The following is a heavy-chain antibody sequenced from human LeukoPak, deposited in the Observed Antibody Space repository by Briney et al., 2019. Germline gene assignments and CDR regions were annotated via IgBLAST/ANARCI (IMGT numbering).Heavy chain of an antibody. D-gene: IGHD3-16*02. CDR3: ARDGRSRGLSHVNFDY. V-gene: IGHV3-48*04. J-gene: IGHJ4*02. CDR2: ISSSGMTK. Sequence: PGGSLRLSCAASRFTFSNYWMSWVRQAPGKGLEWVSYISSSGMTKYYAVSVKGRFTMSRDNAKNSLYLQLNSLRAEDTAVYYCARDGRSRGLSHVNFDYWGQGILVTVSS. CDR1: RFTFSNYW.